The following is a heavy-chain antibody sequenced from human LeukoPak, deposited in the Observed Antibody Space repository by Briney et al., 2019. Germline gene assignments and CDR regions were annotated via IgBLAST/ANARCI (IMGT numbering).Heavy chain of an antibody. CDR1: GGTFSSYA. CDR3: ARGVVGATTGAYSFDY. J-gene: IGHJ4*02. Sequence: SVNVSCKASGGTFSSYAISWVRQAPGQGLEWMGGIIPIFGTANYAQKFQGRVTIIADESTSTAYMELSSLRSEDTAVYYCARGVVGATTGAYSFDYWGRGTLVTVSS. V-gene: IGHV1-69*13. CDR2: IIPIFGTA. D-gene: IGHD1-26*01.